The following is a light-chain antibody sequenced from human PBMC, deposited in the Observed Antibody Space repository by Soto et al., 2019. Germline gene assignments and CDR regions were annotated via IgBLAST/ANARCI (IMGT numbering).Light chain of an antibody. CDR1: ESISSW. CDR2: KAP. J-gene: IGKJ1*01. Sequence: DIQMTQSPSTLSASVGDRVTLLYRASESISSWLAWYQQKPGKAPKLLIYKAPNLESGVPARFSGSGSGTEFTLTISSLQTDDFATYYCQQYNSFSPWTFGQGTKVDIK. V-gene: IGKV1-5*03. CDR3: QQYNSFSPWT.